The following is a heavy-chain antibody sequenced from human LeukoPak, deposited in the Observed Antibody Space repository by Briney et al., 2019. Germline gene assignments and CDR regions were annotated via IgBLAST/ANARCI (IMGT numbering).Heavy chain of an antibody. CDR3: ARDRVDTGAFDP. CDR1: GFTFSSYE. V-gene: IGHV3-48*03. J-gene: IGHJ5*02. Sequence: PGGSLRLSCAASGFTFSSYEMNWVRQAPGKGLEGVSYISSSGSTIYYADSVKGRFTISRDNAKNSLYLQMNSLRAEDTAVCYCARDRVDTGAFDPWGQGTLVTVSS. CDR2: ISSSGSTI. D-gene: IGHD5-18*01.